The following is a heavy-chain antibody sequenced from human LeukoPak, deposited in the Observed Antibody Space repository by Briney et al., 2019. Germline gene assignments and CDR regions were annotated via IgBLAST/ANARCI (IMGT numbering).Heavy chain of an antibody. CDR2: IWYDGSKK. CDR1: GFTFSSHG. Sequence: PGGSLRLSCAASGFTFSSHGMHWVRQAPGKGQEWVALIWYDGSKKNYADSVKGRFTISRDDSKSTLYLQINSLRAEDTAVYYCAKDLSYGSNWFDPWGQGTLVTVSS. V-gene: IGHV3-33*06. CDR3: AKDLSYGSNWFDP. J-gene: IGHJ5*02. D-gene: IGHD5-18*01.